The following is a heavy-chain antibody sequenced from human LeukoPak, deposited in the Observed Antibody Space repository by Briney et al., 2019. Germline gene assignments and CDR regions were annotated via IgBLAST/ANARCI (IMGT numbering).Heavy chain of an antibody. J-gene: IGHJ4*01. CDR2: ISSSSSYK. CDR3: ARINDIDNSYHLDF. V-gene: IGHV3-21*01. Sequence: PGGSLRLSRAASGFTFSDYSFNWVRQAPGKGLEWVSSISSSSSYKYYADSLKGRFTISRDNAKNSLYLQVNSLRAEDTAVYYCARINDIDNSYHLDFWGHGTLVTVSS. D-gene: IGHD2-15*01. CDR1: GFTFSDYS.